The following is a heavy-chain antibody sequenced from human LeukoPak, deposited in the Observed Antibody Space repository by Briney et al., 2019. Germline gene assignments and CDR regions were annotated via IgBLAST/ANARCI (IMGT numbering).Heavy chain of an antibody. D-gene: IGHD4-17*01. CDR2: IYYSGST. V-gene: IGHV4-59*01. CDR1: GGSISSYY. Sequence: SETLSLTCTVSGGSISSYYWSWIRQPPGKGLEWIGYIYYSGSTNYNPSLKSRVTISVDTSKNQFSLKLSSVTAADTAVYYCARGDYGPTYSPSYYNYYMDVWGKGTTVTVSS. CDR3: ARGDYGPTYSPSYYNYYMDV. J-gene: IGHJ6*03.